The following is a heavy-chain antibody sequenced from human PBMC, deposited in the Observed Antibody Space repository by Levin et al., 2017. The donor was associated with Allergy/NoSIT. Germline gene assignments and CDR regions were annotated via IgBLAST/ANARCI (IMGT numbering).Heavy chain of an antibody. J-gene: IGHJ4*02. CDR2: INPDGSST. V-gene: IGHV3-74*01. CDR1: GFTFSSFW. D-gene: IGHD1-1*01. CDR3: VRGGLEPFDN. Sequence: GGSLRLSCAASGFTFSSFWMHWVRQAPGVGLVWVSRINPDGSSTSYAVSVRGRFATSRDNARNTLYLQMNSLRAEDTAVYYCVRGGLEPFDNWGQGALVTVSS.